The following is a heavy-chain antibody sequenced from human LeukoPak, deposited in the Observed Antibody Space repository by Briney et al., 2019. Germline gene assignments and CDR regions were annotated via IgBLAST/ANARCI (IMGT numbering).Heavy chain of an antibody. V-gene: IGHV3-21*01. CDR2: ISSSSSPI. J-gene: IGHJ3*02. D-gene: IGHD1-26*01. CDR1: GFTFSRYS. CDR3: ARGGAGATRDDTFDI. Sequence: GGSLRLSCADYGFTFSRYSMNWVRQAPGKGLEWVSSISSSSSPIFYADSVKGRFTISRDNAKNSLYLQMNSLRAEDTALYYCARGGAGATRDDTFDIWGQGTMVTVSS.